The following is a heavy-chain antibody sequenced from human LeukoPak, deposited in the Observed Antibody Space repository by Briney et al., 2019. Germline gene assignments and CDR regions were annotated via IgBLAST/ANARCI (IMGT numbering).Heavy chain of an antibody. CDR3: ARAYCSSTSCYFDY. J-gene: IGHJ4*02. V-gene: IGHV3-7*01. Sequence: GGSLRLSCEASGFSFSAAWMTWVRQAPGKGLEWVATIKNDGSDKYYVDSVKGRFTLSRDNAKNSVYLQMNSLRAEDTAVYYCARAYCSSTSCYFDYWGQGTLVTVSS. CDR1: GFSFSAAW. CDR2: IKNDGSDK. D-gene: IGHD2-2*01.